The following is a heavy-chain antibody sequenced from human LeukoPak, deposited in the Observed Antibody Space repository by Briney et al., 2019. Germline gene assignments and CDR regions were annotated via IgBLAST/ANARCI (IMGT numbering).Heavy chain of an antibody. CDR2: VKSRAAGGTT. V-gene: IGHV3-15*01. Sequence: TPGGSLRLSCAASGFSFSNAWMSWVRQVPGKRLEWVARVKSRAAGGTTEYPAPVEGRFTLSRDDSKNTLYLQMDSLKTEDTAVYYCTTDYYDANTYWNYWGQGTLVTVSS. J-gene: IGHJ4*02. D-gene: IGHD4/OR15-4a*01. CDR1: GFSFSNAW. CDR3: TTDYYDANTYWNY.